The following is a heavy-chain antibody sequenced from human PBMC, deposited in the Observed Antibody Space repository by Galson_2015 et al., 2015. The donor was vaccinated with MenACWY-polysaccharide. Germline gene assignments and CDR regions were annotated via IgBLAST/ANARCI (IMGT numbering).Heavy chain of an antibody. CDR3: ATARGCGGDCYYFDY. CDR2: IWYDGSNK. Sequence: LRLSCAASGFTFRSYGMQWVRQAPGKGREWVTIIWYDGSNKYYADSVKGRFTISRDNSKNTLYLQMNSLRAEDTAVYYCATARGCGGDCYYFDYWGQGTLVAVSS. J-gene: IGHJ4*02. CDR1: GFTFRSYG. V-gene: IGHV3-33*01. D-gene: IGHD2-21*02.